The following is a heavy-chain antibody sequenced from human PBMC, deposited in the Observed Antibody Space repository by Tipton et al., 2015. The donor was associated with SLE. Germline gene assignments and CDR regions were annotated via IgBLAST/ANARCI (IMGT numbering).Heavy chain of an antibody. CDR1: GYTLTSYG. V-gene: IGHV1-18*01. CDR3: ARDIAVAGEGAFDI. Sequence: QLVQSGAEVKKPGASVKVSCKASGYTLTSYGISWVRQAPGQGLEGMGWISAYNGNTNYAQKLQGRVTMTTDTSTSTAYMELRRLRSDDTAVYYCARDIAVAGEGAFDIWGQGPLVAVSS. D-gene: IGHD6-19*01. J-gene: IGHJ3*02. CDR2: ISAYNGNT.